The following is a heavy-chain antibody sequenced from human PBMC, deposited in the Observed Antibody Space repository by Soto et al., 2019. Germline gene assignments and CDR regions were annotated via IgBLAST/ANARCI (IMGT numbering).Heavy chain of an antibody. CDR2: VYHSGST. CDR3: TSSYSTSSSPDY. Sequence: SETLSLTCSVSGGSMRNYYWNWIQQPPGRGLEWIGYVYHSGSTNYNPSLKSRVSMSVDVSRNHFSLTLHSVTAADTAVYFCTSSYSTSSSPDYWGQGTLVTVSS. V-gene: IGHV4-59*01. CDR1: GGSMRNYY. J-gene: IGHJ4*02. D-gene: IGHD6-6*01.